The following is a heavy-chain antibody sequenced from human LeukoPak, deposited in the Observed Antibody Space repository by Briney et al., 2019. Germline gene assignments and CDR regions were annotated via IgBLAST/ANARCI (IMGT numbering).Heavy chain of an antibody. Sequence: GGSLRLSCAASGFTFSSYSMNWVRQAPGKGVEWVSYISSSSSTIYYADSVKGRFTISRDNAKNSLYLQMNSLRAEDTAVYYCARPRGYSYGYGDYWSQGTLVTVSS. CDR1: GFTFSSYS. CDR3: ARPRGYSYGYGDY. V-gene: IGHV3-48*04. D-gene: IGHD5-18*01. J-gene: IGHJ4*02. CDR2: ISSSSSTI.